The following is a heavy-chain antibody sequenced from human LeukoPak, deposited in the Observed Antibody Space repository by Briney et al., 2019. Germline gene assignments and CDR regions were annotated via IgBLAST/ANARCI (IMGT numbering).Heavy chain of an antibody. D-gene: IGHD3-9*01. CDR1: GFTFSSYA. CDR2: ISYDGSNK. CDR3: ARDSSGYYDILTGDFDY. V-gene: IGHV3-30-3*01. Sequence: GGSLRLSCAASGFTFSSYAMHWVRQAPGKGLEWVAVISYDGSNKYYADSVKGRFTISRDNSKNTLYLQMNSLRAEDTAVYYCARDSSGYYDILTGDFDYWGQGTPVTVSS. J-gene: IGHJ4*02.